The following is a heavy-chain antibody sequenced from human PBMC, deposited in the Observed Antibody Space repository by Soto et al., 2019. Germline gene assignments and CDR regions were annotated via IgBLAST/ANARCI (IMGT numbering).Heavy chain of an antibody. CDR2: IKSKTDGGTT. Sequence: GGSLRLSCAASGFTFSNAWMSWVRQAPGKGLEWVGRIKSKTDGGTTDYAAPVKGRFTISRDDSKNTLYLQMNSLKTEDTAVYYCTTYYDFWSGYLNYWGQGTLVTVSS. D-gene: IGHD3-3*01. V-gene: IGHV3-15*01. CDR1: GFTFSNAW. CDR3: TTYYDFWSGYLNY. J-gene: IGHJ4*02.